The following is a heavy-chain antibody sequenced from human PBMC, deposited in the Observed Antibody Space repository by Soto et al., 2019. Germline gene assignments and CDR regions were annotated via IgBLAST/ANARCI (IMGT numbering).Heavy chain of an antibody. Sequence: SETLSLTCVVSGGSFSGYYWTWIRQSPGKGLEWIGAIDHSGYTNYNPSLKSRVTISIATSKNQFSLNLNSVTAAATAGCYCARGIVLMVYAVFDCLGQGPLVTVSS. CDR2: IDHSGYT. V-gene: IGHV4-34*01. CDR3: ARGIVLMVYAVFDC. CDR1: GGSFSGYY. J-gene: IGHJ4*02. D-gene: IGHD2-8*01.